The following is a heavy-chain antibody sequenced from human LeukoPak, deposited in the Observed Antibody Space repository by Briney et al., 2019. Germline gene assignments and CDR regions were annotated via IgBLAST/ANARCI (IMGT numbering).Heavy chain of an antibody. CDR2: IYTSGST. V-gene: IGHV4-61*02. CDR1: GGSISSGSYY. D-gene: IGHD5-24*01. CDR3: ARSQSRDGYNLDAFDI. J-gene: IGHJ3*02. Sequence: KPSETLSLTCTVSGGSISSGSYYWSWIRQPAGKGLEWIGRIYTSGSTNYNPSLKSRVTISVDTSKNQFSLKLSSVTAADTAVYYCARSQSRDGYNLDAFDIWGQGTMVTVSS.